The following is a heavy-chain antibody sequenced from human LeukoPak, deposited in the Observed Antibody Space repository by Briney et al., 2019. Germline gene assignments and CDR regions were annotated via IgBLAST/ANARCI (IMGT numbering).Heavy chain of an antibody. Sequence: SETLSLTCAVYGGSSSGYYWSWIRQPPGKGLEWIGYIYHSGSTYFNPSLKSRVTISVDRSKNQFSLKLSSVTAADTAVYYCARVRVRTYYFDYWGQGTLVTVSS. CDR3: ARVRVRTYYFDY. V-gene: IGHV4-34*01. J-gene: IGHJ4*02. CDR2: IYHSGST. D-gene: IGHD1-7*01. CDR1: GGSSSGYY.